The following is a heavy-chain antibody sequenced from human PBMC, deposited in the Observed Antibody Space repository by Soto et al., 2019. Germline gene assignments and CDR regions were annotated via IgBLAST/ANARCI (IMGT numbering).Heavy chain of an antibody. V-gene: IGHV3-30-3*01. CDR1: GFTFSSYA. J-gene: IGHJ4*02. Sequence: GGSLRLSCAASGFTFSSYAMHWVRQAPGKGLEWVAVISYDGSNKYYADSVKGRFTISRDNSKNTLYLQMNSLRAEDTAVYYCARGREMATIPLDYWGQGTLVTVSS. CDR3: ARGREMATIPLDY. CDR2: ISYDGSNK. D-gene: IGHD5-12*01.